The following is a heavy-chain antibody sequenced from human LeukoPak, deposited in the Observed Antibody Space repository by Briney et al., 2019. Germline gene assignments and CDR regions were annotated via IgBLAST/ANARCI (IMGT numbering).Heavy chain of an antibody. D-gene: IGHD6-19*01. CDR1: GGPISSHY. CDR2: IYLSGST. J-gene: IGHJ2*01. V-gene: IGHV4-59*11. Sequence: SETLSLTCTVSGGPISSHYWSWIRQPPGKALEWIAYIYLSGSTNYNPSLKSRVTISVDTSKNQFSLKVNSVTAADTAVYYCARVGYSSGWSHFDLWGRGTLLTVSS. CDR3: ARVGYSSGWSHFDL.